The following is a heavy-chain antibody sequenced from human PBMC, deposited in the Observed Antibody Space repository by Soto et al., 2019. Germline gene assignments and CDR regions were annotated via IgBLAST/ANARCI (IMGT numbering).Heavy chain of an antibody. CDR3: TRVGGGSGYAQSPFGY. D-gene: IGHD5-12*01. CDR2: IIPLFGSP. V-gene: IGHV1-69*13. J-gene: IGHJ4*02. Sequence: SVKVSCKASGGTFTTFAIGWLRQAPGQGLQWIGGIIPLFGSPNYAQKFRGRVTISADESTTTTYMELSGLKSEDTAVYYCTRVGGGSGYAQSPFGYCGQGTPVTVSS. CDR1: GGTFTTFA.